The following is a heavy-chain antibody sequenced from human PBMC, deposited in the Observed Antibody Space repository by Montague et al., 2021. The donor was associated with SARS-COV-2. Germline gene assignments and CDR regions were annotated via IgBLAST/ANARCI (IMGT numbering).Heavy chain of an antibody. D-gene: IGHD3-22*01. Sequence: SETLSLTRTVSGGSISNYYWSWIRQPPGRGLEWIGYIYYSGSTDXSPSLKSRVTISLDTSKNQFSLKVTSVTAADTAVYYCARGGGYYNYGLDVWGPGTTATVSS. CDR2: IYYSGST. CDR1: GGSISNYY. CDR3: ARGGGYYNYGLDV. V-gene: IGHV4-59*01. J-gene: IGHJ6*02.